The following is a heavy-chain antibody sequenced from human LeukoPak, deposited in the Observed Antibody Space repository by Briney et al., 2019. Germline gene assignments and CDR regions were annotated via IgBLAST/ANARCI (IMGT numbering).Heavy chain of an antibody. J-gene: IGHJ5*02. Sequence: PGGSLRLSCVVSGITFRNYGMHWVRQAPGKGLEWVASIWHDGNRKYHADSVEGRFTISRDNSKNTVYVQMNSLRADDTAVYYCTRAAGITGTSRDNWFDPWGQGTLVIVSS. CDR1: GITFRNYG. V-gene: IGHV3-33*08. D-gene: IGHD1/OR15-1a*01. CDR3: TRAAGITGTSRDNWFDP. CDR2: IWHDGNRK.